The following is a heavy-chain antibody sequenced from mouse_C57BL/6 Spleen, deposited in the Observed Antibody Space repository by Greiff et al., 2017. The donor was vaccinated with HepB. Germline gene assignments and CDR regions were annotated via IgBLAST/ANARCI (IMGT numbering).Heavy chain of an antibody. V-gene: IGHV5-16*01. D-gene: IGHD2-3*01. CDR2: INYDGSST. J-gene: IGHJ1*03. CDR3: AREDGYLPYFAV. Sequence: EVKLMESEGGLVQPGSSMKLSCTASGFTFSDYYMAWVRQVPEKGLEWVANINYDGSSTYYLDSLKSRFIISRDNAKNILYLQMSSLRYEDTATYYCAREDGYLPYFAVWGTGTPVTVSS. CDR1: GFTFSDYY.